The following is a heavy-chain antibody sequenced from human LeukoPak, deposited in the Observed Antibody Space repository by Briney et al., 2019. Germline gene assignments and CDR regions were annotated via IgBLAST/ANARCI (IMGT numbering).Heavy chain of an antibody. D-gene: IGHD6-13*01. CDR1: GGTFSSYA. CDR3: AREGSSWYYFDY. Sequence: ASVKVSCKASGGTFSSYAISWVRQAPGQGLEWVGRIIPIFGIANYAQKFQGRVTITADKSTSTAYMELSSLRSEDTAVYYCAREGSSWYYFDYWGQGTLVTVSS. CDR2: IIPIFGIA. J-gene: IGHJ4*02. V-gene: IGHV1-69*04.